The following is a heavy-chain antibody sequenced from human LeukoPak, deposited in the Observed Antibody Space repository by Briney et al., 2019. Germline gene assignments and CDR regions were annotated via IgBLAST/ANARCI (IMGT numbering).Heavy chain of an antibody. V-gene: IGHV3-66*01. CDR2: IYSGGST. Sequence: GGSLRLSCAASEFSVGSNYMTWVRQAPGKGLEWVSLIYSGGSTYYADSVKGRFTISRDNSKNTLYLQMNSLRAEDTAVYYCAKDLVAGGSYWGQGTLVTVSS. J-gene: IGHJ4*02. CDR1: EFSVGSNY. CDR3: AKDLVAGGSY. D-gene: IGHD6-19*01.